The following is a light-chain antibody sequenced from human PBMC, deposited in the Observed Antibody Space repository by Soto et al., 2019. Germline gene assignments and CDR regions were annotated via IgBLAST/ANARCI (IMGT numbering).Light chain of an antibody. CDR3: HQYHNWPPA. CDR2: QTS. J-gene: IGKJ1*01. V-gene: IGKV3D-15*01. CDR1: QYINTR. Sequence: EIVLTQSPATLSSFPGDRVTLSCRASQYINTRLAWYQHRPGQAPRLLIYQTSIRAAGIPARFSGSGSGTEFTLTISSLQSEDFAVYYCHQYHNWPPAFGQGTKVDIK.